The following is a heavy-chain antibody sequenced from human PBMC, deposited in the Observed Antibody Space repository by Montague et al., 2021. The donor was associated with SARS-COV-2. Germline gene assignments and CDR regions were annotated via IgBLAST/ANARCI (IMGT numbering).Heavy chain of an antibody. J-gene: IGHJ4*02. Sequence: NETFYMDSVRGRFSISRDNSQNFLYLQMNSLRVEDTAVYYCVTENFWRFDHWGQGALVTVSS. V-gene: IGHV3-7*03. CDR2: NET. CDR3: VTENFWRFDH.